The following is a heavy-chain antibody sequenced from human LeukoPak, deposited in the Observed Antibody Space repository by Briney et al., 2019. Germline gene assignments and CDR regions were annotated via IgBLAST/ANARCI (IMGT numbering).Heavy chain of an antibody. CDR1: GGSISSSSYY. D-gene: IGHD3-10*01. Sequence: EPSETLSLTCTVSGGSISSSSYYWGWIRQPPGKGLEWIGSIYYSGSTYYNPSLKSRVTISVDTSKNQFSLKLSSVTAADTAVYYCARDIYYYGSGSYPNDAFDIWGQGTMVTVSS. CDR3: ARDIYYYGSGSYPNDAFDI. V-gene: IGHV4-39*07. J-gene: IGHJ3*02. CDR2: IYYSGST.